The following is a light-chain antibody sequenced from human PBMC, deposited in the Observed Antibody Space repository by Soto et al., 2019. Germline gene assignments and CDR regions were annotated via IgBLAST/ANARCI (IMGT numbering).Light chain of an antibody. V-gene: IGKV1-5*03. CDR1: QIISTW. Sequence: DIPMTQSPSTLSASVGDRVTITCRASQIISTWLAWYQQKPGKAPKLLIYKASGLESGVPSRFSGSGSGTDFTLTISSLQPDDFATYFCQQYNSYSPLTFGGGTKVEIK. J-gene: IGKJ4*01. CDR2: KAS. CDR3: QQYNSYSPLT.